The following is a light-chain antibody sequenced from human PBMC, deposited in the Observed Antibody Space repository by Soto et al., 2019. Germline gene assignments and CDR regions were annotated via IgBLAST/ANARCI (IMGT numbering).Light chain of an antibody. CDR2: AAS. J-gene: IGKJ2*01. CDR3: LHYGSSPNS. V-gene: IGKV3-20*01. Sequence: EIVLTQSPGTLSLSPGERATLSCGASQSVSSSYLAWYQQKPGQAPRLLIYAASSRSTGIPDRFGGSGSGTDFTLAISRLEPEDFAVSYCLHYGSSPNSFGQGTKLEIK. CDR1: QSVSSSY.